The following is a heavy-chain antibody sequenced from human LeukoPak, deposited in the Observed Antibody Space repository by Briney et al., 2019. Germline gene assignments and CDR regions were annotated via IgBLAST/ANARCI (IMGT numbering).Heavy chain of an antibody. V-gene: IGHV3-7*03. J-gene: IGHJ4*02. CDR1: GFTFSTSW. D-gene: IGHD4-17*01. CDR2: LNQDGGEK. CDR3: VRGLYGY. Sequence: GGSVRLSCGASGFTFSTSWMIWVRQAPGKGLEWVANLNQDGGEKYYVDSVKGRFTISRDNGRNSLYLQMDSLRVEDTAVYYCVRGLYGYWGQGTLVTVSS.